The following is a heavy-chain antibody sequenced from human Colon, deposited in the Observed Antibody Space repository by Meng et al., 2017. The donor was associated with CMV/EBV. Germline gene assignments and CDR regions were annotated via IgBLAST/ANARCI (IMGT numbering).Heavy chain of an antibody. CDR3: ARGRNGWLLPLDS. CDR2: LNHSGST. Sequence: QVNLHQWGAGLLKPSETLSLTCAISGGSFNAYYLTWIRQSPGKGLEWIGELNHSGSTNYNPSLKSRVTISIDTSKRHFSLRLTSVTAADTAVYYCARGRNGWLLPLDSWGQGTLVTVSS. D-gene: IGHD3-3*01. CDR1: GGSFNAYY. J-gene: IGHJ4*02. V-gene: IGHV4-34*01.